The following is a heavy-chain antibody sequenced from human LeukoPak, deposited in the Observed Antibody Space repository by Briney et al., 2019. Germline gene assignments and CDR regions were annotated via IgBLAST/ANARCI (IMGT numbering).Heavy chain of an antibody. CDR2: ISAYNGNT. V-gene: IGHV1-18*01. CDR3: ARKDRAVAGDFDY. Sequence: GASVKVSCKASGYTFTSYGISWVRQAPGQGLEWMGWISAYNGNTNYAQKLQGRVTMTTDTSTSTAYTELRSLRSDDTAVYYCARKDRAVAGDFDYWGQGTLVTVSS. D-gene: IGHD6-19*01. J-gene: IGHJ4*02. CDR1: GYTFTSYG.